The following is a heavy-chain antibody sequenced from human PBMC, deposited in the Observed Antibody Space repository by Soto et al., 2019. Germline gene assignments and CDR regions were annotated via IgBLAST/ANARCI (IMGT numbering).Heavy chain of an antibody. Sequence: QVQLVQSGAEVKKPGASVKVSCKASGYTFTSYAMHWVRQATGQRLEWMGWINAGNGNTKYSQKFQGRVTITRDTPASTAYMELSRLRSEDTAVYYWARYSSSPRDWFDPWGQGTLVTVSS. J-gene: IGHJ5*02. CDR2: INAGNGNT. CDR1: GYTFTSYA. CDR3: ARYSSSPRDWFDP. D-gene: IGHD6-13*01. V-gene: IGHV1-3*01.